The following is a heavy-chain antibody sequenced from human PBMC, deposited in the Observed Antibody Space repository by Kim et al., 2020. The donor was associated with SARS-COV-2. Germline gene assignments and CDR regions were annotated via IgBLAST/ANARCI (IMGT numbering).Heavy chain of an antibody. CDR2: ISSDGSSYE. D-gene: IGHD3-16*01. CDR1: GFTFRTYS. J-gene: IGHJ6*02. Sequence: GGSLRLSCAVSGFTFRTYSMNWVRQAPGKGLEWVSCISSDGSSYEYYADSVNGRFTISRDNAKNSLYLQMNSLRVEDTAVYDCARDMVGDDSKGMDVWG. CDR3: ARDMVGDDSKGMDV. V-gene: IGHV3-21*06.